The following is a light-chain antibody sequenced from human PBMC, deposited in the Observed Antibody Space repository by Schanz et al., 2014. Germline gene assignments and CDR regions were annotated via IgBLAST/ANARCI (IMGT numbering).Light chain of an antibody. CDR1: SSDVGGYNY. J-gene: IGLJ3*02. CDR3: SSYTSGSADWV. Sequence: QSALTQPRSVSGSPGQSVTISCTGTSSDVGGYNYVSWYQQHPGKAPKLMIYDVSSRPSGVSNRFSGSKSGNTASLTISGLQAEDEANYYCSSYTSGSADWVFGGGTKVTVL. CDR2: DVS. V-gene: IGLV2-14*01.